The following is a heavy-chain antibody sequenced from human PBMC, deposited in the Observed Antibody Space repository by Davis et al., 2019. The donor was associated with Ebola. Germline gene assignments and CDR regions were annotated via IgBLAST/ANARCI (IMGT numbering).Heavy chain of an antibody. D-gene: IGHD2-21*02. V-gene: IGHV1-46*02. CDR3: VIISMT. CDR1: GYNLKTKY. Sequence: ASVTVSCQASGYNLKTKYMNWVRQAPGHGLKWMGVIHPTDGSTTYAQEFQGSVTMTSDTSTSTMYLEIRNLTFEDTAVYYCVIISMTWGQGTLVTVSS. J-gene: IGHJ4*01. CDR2: IHPTDGST.